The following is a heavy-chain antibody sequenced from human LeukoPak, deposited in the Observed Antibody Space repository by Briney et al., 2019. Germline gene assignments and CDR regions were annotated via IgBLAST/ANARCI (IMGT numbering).Heavy chain of an antibody. J-gene: IGHJ6*02. V-gene: IGHV3-74*01. CDR1: GFTFSSYW. CDR3: ARGMGLRDGMDV. D-gene: IGHD4-17*01. CDR2: INSDGSST. Sequence: PGGSLRLSCAASGFTFSSYWMHWVRQAPGKGLVWVSRINSDGSSTSYADSVKGRFTISRDNAKNTLYLQMNSLRAEDTAVYYCARGMGLRDGMDVWGQGTTVTVSS.